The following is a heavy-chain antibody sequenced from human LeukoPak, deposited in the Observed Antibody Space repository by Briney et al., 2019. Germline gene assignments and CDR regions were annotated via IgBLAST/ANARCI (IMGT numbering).Heavy chain of an antibody. V-gene: IGHV4-39*01. CDR1: GGSISSSSYY. D-gene: IGHD6-19*01. Sequence: PSETLSLTCTVSGGSISSSSYYWGWIRQPPGKGLEWIGSIYYSGSTYYNPSLKSRVTISVDTSKNQFSLKLSSVTAADTAVYYCARRRLADFDYWGQGTLVTVSS. J-gene: IGHJ4*02. CDR2: IYYSGST. CDR3: ARRRLADFDY.